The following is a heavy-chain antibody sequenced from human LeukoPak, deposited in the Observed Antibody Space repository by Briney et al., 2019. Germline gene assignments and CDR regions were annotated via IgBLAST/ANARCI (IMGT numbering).Heavy chain of an antibody. V-gene: IGHV3-53*01. D-gene: IGHD6-13*01. CDR3: ARDLTDYSNTYGMDV. J-gene: IGHJ6*02. CDR1: GFTVSSNY. Sequence: GGSLRLSCAASGFTVSSNYMSWVRQAPGKGLEWVSVIYSGGSTYYADSVKGRFTISRDNSKNTLYLQMNSLRAEDTAVYYCARDLTDYSNTYGMDVWGQGTTVTVSS. CDR2: IYSGGST.